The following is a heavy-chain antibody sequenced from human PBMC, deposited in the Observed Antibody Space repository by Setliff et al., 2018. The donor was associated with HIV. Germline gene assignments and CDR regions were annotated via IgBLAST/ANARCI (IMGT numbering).Heavy chain of an antibody. CDR3: VRGVQSPPHYSYYYMDV. J-gene: IGHJ6*03. CDR1: GYTFTSYD. Sequence: SVKVSCKASGYTFTSYDINWVRQAPGQGLEWMGGIIPILGVANYAQRFQGKVTITADKSTSTAYMELNSLRFDDTAMYYCVRGVQSPPHYSYYYMDVWGEGTMVTVSS. CDR2: IIPILGVA. D-gene: IGHD3-3*01. V-gene: IGHV1-69*10.